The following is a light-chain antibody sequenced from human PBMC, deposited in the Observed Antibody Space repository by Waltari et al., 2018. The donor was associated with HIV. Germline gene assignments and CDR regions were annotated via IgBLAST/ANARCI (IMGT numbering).Light chain of an antibody. V-gene: IGLV1-40*01. J-gene: IGLJ3*02. CDR2: AHS. CDR3: QSYDSSLDWV. Sequence: QPVLTQPPSVSGAPGQRVAISCTGSSPNLGAGFDVHWYQVFPGRAPKLLIVAHSNRPSGVPERFSGYKSGASASLVITGLEGEDEADYYCQSYDSSLDWVFGGGTKLTVL. CDR1: SPNLGAGFD.